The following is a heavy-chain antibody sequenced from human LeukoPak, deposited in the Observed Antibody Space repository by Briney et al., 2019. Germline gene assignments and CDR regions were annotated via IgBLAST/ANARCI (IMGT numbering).Heavy chain of an antibody. CDR2: IRQDGSEK. J-gene: IGHJ4*02. V-gene: IGHV3-7*03. Sequence: GGSLRLSCVASGFTFSSSWMSWVRQAPGKGLEWVANIRQDGSEKSYVESVRGRFTISRDNAKNSLYLQLNSLRAEDTALYYCARDNPPDYWGQGTLVTVSS. CDR3: ARDNPPDY. CDR1: GFTFSSSW.